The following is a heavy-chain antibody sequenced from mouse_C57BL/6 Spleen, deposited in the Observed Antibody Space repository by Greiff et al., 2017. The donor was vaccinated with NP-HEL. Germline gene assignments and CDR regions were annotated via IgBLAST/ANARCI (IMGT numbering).Heavy chain of an antibody. CDR2: ISSGSSTI. CDR3: ARKSNYERFFDY. V-gene: IGHV5-17*01. J-gene: IGHJ2*01. CDR1: GFTFSDYG. Sequence: DVMLVESGGGLVKPGGSLKLSCAASGFTFSDYGMHWVRQAPEKGLEWVAYISSGSSTIYYADTVKGRFTISRDNAKNTLFLQMTSLRSEDTAMYYCARKSNYERFFDYWGQGTTLTVSS. D-gene: IGHD2-5*01.